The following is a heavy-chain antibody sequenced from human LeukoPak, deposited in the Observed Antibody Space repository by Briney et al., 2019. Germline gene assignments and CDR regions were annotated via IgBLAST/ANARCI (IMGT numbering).Heavy chain of an antibody. V-gene: IGHV1-24*01. Sequence: ASVKVSCKVSGYTLTELSMHWVRQAPGKGLEWMGGFDPEDGETIYAQKFQGRVTMTEDTSTDTAYMELSSLRSEDTAVYYCARDWPTVKSTQIFDYWGQGTLVTVSS. CDR2: FDPEDGET. CDR3: ARDWPTVKSTQIFDY. D-gene: IGHD4-11*01. J-gene: IGHJ4*02. CDR1: GYTLTELS.